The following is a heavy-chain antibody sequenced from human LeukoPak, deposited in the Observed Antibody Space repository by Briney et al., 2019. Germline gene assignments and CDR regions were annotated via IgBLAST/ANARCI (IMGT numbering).Heavy chain of an antibody. D-gene: IGHD3-22*01. CDR3: ARCRYYYDSSGYYKPIDY. Sequence: PSETLSLTCAVYGGSFSGYYWSWIRQPPGKGLEWIGEINHSGSTNYSPSLKSRVTISVDTSKNQFSLKLSSVTAADTAVYYCARCRYYYDSSGYYKPIDYWGQGTLVTVSS. J-gene: IGHJ4*02. V-gene: IGHV4-34*01. CDR2: INHSGST. CDR1: GGSFSGYY.